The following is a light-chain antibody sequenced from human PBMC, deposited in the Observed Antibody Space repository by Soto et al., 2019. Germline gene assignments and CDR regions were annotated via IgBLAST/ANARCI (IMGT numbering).Light chain of an antibody. CDR3: QQSHGIPYT. Sequence: DIQMTQSPSSLSASVGDRVTITCRASQTISTYLNWYQQKPGKDPKLLIYAASTLQSGVPSRFSGSRSGTDFTLTINSLQPEDFATYYCQQSHGIPYTFGQGTKLEIK. J-gene: IGKJ2*01. CDR1: QTISTY. CDR2: AAS. V-gene: IGKV1-39*01.